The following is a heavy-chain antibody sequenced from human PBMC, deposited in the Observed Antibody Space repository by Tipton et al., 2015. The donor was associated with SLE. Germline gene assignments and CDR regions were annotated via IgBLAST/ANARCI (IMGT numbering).Heavy chain of an antibody. V-gene: IGHV4-39*07. CDR3: ASRPRGIAVAGTNPYFHH. D-gene: IGHD6-19*01. CDR1: GGSISSSSYY. J-gene: IGHJ1*01. CDR2: IYYSGST. Sequence: TLSLTCTVSGGSISSSSYYWGWIRQPPGKGLEWIGSIYYSGSTYYNPSLKSRVTISVDTSKNQVSLKLSSVTAADTTVYYCASRPRGIAVAGTNPYFHHWGQGTLVTVSS.